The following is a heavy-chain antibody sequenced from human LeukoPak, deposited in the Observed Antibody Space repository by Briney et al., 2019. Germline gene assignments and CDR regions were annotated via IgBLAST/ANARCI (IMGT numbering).Heavy chain of an antibody. CDR2: ISGSGGST. Sequence: GGSLRLSCAASGFTFSSYAMSWVRQAPGKGLEWVSAISGSGGSTYYADSVKGRFTISRDNSKSTLYLQMNSLRAEDTAVYYCAKDLRQLWSFFDYWGQGTLVTVSS. D-gene: IGHD5-18*01. CDR3: AKDLRQLWSFFDY. CDR1: GFTFSSYA. V-gene: IGHV3-23*01. J-gene: IGHJ4*02.